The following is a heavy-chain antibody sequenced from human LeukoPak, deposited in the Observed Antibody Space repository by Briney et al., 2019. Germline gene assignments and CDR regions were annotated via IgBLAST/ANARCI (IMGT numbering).Heavy chain of an antibody. J-gene: IGHJ4*02. D-gene: IGHD1-26*01. CDR2: INPNSGGT. V-gene: IGHV1-2*06. CDR3: ARDLRGSYSIDY. CDR1: GYTFTGYY. Sequence: ASVKVSCKASGYTFTGYYIHWVRQAPGQGLEWMGRINPNSGGTNYAQKFQGRVTMTRDTSISTAYMELSRLRSEDTAVYYCARDLRGSYSIDYWGQGPLVTVSS.